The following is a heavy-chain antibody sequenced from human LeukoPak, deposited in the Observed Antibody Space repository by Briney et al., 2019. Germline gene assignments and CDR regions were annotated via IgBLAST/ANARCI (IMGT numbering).Heavy chain of an antibody. Sequence: ASVKVSCKASGGTFSSYAISWVRQATGQGLEWMGWMNPNSGNTGYAQKFQGRVTITRNTSISTAYMELSSLRSEDTAVYYCARGYYDFWSGNYYFDYWGQGTLVTVSS. CDR2: MNPNSGNT. V-gene: IGHV1-8*03. CDR3: ARGYYDFWSGNYYFDY. J-gene: IGHJ4*02. CDR1: GGTFSSYA. D-gene: IGHD3-3*01.